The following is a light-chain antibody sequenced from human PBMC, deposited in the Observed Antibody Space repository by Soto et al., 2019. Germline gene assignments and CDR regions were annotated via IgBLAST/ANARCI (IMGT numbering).Light chain of an antibody. CDR3: VAWDDNLGSRV. V-gene: IGLV1-47*01. Sequence: QSVLTQPPSLSATPGQTVTISCIGSRSNIGSAIVHWYQQLPGTAPKHLIYMNSQRPSGVPDRFSGSKSGTSASLVITGLRPEDEADYYCVAWDDNLGSRVFGGGTELTVL. CDR2: MNS. CDR1: RSNIGSAI. J-gene: IGLJ3*02.